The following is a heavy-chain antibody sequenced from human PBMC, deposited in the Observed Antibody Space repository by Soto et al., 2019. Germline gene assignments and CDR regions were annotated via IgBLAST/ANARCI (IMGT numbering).Heavy chain of an antibody. J-gene: IGHJ6*02. Sequence: QVQLVQSGAEVKKPGSSVKVSCKASGGTFSSYTISWVRQAPGQGLEWMGRIIPILGIANYAQKFQGRVTITADKSTSTAYMELSSLRSEDTAVYYCARGPSITSRPIYYYYGMDVWGQGTTVTVSS. CDR3: ARGPSITSRPIYYYYGMDV. CDR2: IIPILGIA. D-gene: IGHD1-1*01. CDR1: GGTFSSYT. V-gene: IGHV1-69*02.